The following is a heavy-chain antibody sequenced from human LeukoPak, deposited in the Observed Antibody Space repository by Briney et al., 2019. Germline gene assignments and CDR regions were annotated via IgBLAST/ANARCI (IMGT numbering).Heavy chain of an antibody. CDR3: TSPVEYYDFWSGQKGEQNWFDP. CDR2: IRSKASSYAT. CDR1: GFTFSGSA. D-gene: IGHD3-3*01. V-gene: IGHV3-73*01. J-gene: IGHJ5*02. Sequence: GGSLRLSCAASGFTFSGSAMHWVRQASGKGLEWVGRIRSKASSYATAYAASVKGRFTISRDDSKNPAYLQMNSLKTEDTAVDYCTSPVEYYDFWSGQKGEQNWFDPWGQGTLVTVSS.